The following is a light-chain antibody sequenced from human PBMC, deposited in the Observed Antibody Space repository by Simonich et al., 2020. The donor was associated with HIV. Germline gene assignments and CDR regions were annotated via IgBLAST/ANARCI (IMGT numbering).Light chain of an antibody. Sequence: QSALTQPAYVSGSPGQSITISCTGTTSDIGSYTLVSWYQHHPGKAPKLMIYDVSKRPSGVSNRFSGSKSGNTASLTISGLQAEDEADYYCSSYTSSSTVVFGGGTKLTVL. V-gene: IGLV2-14*02. CDR3: SSYTSSSTVV. J-gene: IGLJ2*01. CDR1: TSDIGSYTL. CDR2: DVS.